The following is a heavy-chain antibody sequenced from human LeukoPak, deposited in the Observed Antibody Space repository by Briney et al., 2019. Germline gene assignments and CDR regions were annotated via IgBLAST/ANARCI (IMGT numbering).Heavy chain of an antibody. CDR2: ISGSGGST. J-gene: IGHJ4*02. D-gene: IGHD3-10*01. Sequence: PGGSLRLSCAAPGFTFSSYAMSWVRQAPGKGLEWVSAISGSGGSTYYADSVKGRFTISRDNSKNTLYLQMNSLRAEDTAVYYCAKDRMVRGVLDYWGQGTLVTVSS. CDR1: GFTFSSYA. CDR3: AKDRMVRGVLDY. V-gene: IGHV3-23*01.